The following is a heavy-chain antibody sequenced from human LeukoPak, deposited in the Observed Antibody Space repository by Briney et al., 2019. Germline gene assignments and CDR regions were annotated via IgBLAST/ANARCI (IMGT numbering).Heavy chain of an antibody. J-gene: IGHJ3*02. CDR3: ASLYYGSGSYGAFDI. CDR1: GGTFSSYA. V-gene: IGHV1-69*13. CDR2: IIPIFGTA. D-gene: IGHD3-10*01. Sequence: GASVKVSCKASGGTFSSYAISWVRQAPGQGLEWMGGIIPIFGTANYAQKFQGRVTITADESTSTAYMELSSLRSGDTAVYYCASLYYGSGSYGAFDIWGQGTMVTVSS.